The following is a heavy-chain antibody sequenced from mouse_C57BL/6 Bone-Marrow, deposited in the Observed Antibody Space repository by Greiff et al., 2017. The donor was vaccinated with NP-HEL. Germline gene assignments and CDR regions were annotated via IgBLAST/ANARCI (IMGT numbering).Heavy chain of an antibody. J-gene: IGHJ3*01. CDR1: GYTFTSYW. V-gene: IGHV1-69*01. Sequence: QVQLQQPGAELVMPGASVKLSCKASGYTFTSYWMHWVKQRPGQGLEWIGEIDPSDSYTNYNQKFKGKSTLTVDKSSSTAYMQLSSLTSEDSAVYYCARFYYCNYGFAYWGQGTLVTVSA. D-gene: IGHD2-1*01. CDR3: ARFYYCNYGFAY. CDR2: IDPSDSYT.